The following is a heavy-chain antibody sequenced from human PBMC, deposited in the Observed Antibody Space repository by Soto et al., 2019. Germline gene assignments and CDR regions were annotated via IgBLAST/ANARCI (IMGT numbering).Heavy chain of an antibody. Sequence: GGSLRLSCAASGFSFASYSMSWVRQAPGGGLEWVANIKQDGSEKYYVDSVKGRFTISRDNAKNSLYLQMSSLRAEDTAVYYCARAFCTNGVCYYFFDYWGHGTLVTVSS. CDR1: GFSFASYS. CDR3: ARAFCTNGVCYYFFDY. D-gene: IGHD2-8*01. J-gene: IGHJ4*01. V-gene: IGHV3-7*01. CDR2: IKQDGSEK.